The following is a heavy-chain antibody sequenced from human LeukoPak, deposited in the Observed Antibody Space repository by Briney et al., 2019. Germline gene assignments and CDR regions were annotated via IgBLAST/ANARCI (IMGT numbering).Heavy chain of an antibody. CDR1: EDSISHYF. CDR2: INYIGNT. D-gene: IGHD2-8*02. CDR3: AGHHPRNTVDF. Sequence: SETLSLTCTVSEDSISHYFWNWIRQPPGKGLEWIGNINYIGNTNYNPSLKSRVTISLDTSKNQLSLKLRSVTAADTAVYYCAGHHPRNTVDFWGQGTLVTVSS. J-gene: IGHJ4*02. V-gene: IGHV4-59*08.